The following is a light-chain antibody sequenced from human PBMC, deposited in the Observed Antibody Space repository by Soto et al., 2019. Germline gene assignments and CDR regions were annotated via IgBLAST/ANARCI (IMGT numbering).Light chain of an antibody. J-gene: IGKJ1*01. CDR1: EDIRSD. CDR2: APF. V-gene: IGKV1-17*02. Sequence: DIPMTQSPSSLSASVGDRVTITCRAGEDIRSDLGWYQQRPGRAPKRLIYAPFTLQSGVPSRFSGSRSGTEFTLTISNLQPEDFATYYCLQFNSYPRTVGQGTKVEI. CDR3: LQFNSYPRT.